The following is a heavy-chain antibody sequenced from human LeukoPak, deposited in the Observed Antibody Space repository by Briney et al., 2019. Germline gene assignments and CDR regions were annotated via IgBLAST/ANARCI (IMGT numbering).Heavy chain of an antibody. CDR1: GFVFGNYD. J-gene: IGHJ4*02. CDR3: ARDLNREDFDY. V-gene: IGHV3-33*01. D-gene: IGHD1-14*01. CDR2: ISLDGSAT. Sequence: GGSLRLSCAASGFVFGNYDMHWVRQAPGKGLEWVAIISLDGSATYYGDSVKGRFTVSRDNSNNTLYLQMNSLRVEDTAVYYCARDLNREDFDYWGQGTLVAVSS.